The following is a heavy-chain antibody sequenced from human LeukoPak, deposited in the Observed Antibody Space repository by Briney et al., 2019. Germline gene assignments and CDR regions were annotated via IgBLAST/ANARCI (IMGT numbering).Heavy chain of an antibody. V-gene: IGHV3-30-3*01. CDR2: ISYDGSNK. CDR3: ARDYQYYFDY. Sequence: GGSLRLSCAASGFTFSSYAMHWVRQAPGKGLEWVAVISYDGSNKYYADSVKGRFTISRDNSKNTLYLQMNSLRAEDTAVYYCARDYQYYFDYWGQGTLVTVSS. D-gene: IGHD2-2*01. CDR1: GFTFSSYA. J-gene: IGHJ4*02.